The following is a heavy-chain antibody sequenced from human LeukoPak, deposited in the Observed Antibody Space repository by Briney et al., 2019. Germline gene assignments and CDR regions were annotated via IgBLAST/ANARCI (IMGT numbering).Heavy chain of an antibody. J-gene: IGHJ3*02. CDR3: ARAPRGSSWYKVAFDT. D-gene: IGHD6-13*01. Sequence: KPSETLSLTCAVYGGSFSGYYWSWIRQPPGKGLEWIGEINRSGSTNYNPSLKSRVTISVDTSKNQFSLKLSSVTAADTAVYYCARAPRGSSWYKVAFDTWGQGTMVTVSS. CDR1: GGSFSGYY. V-gene: IGHV4-34*01. CDR2: INRSGST.